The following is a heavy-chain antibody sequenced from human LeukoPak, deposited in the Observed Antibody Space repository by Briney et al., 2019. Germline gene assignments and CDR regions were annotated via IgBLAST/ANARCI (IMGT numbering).Heavy chain of an antibody. D-gene: IGHD6-19*01. CDR3: ARDSIAVAEGIDY. CDR2: IKQDGSEK. CDR1: GFTFSSYW. J-gene: IGHJ4*02. V-gene: IGHV3-7*01. Sequence: GGSLRLSCAASGFTFSSYWMSWVRQAPGKGLEWVANIKQDGSEKYYVDSVKGRFTISRDNAKNSLYLQMNSLRAEDTAVYYCARDSIAVAEGIDYWGQGTLVTVSS.